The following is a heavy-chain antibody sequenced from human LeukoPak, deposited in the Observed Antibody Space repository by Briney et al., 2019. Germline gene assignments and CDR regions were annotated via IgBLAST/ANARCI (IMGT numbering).Heavy chain of an antibody. CDR1: GGSFSGYY. CDR3: ARPPYYDNNRRAFDI. J-gene: IGHJ3*02. D-gene: IGHD3-3*01. CDR2: INHSGST. Sequence: SETLSLTCAVYGGSFSGYYWSWIRQPPGKGLEWIGEINHSGSTNYNPSLKSRVTISVDTSKNQFSLKLSSVTAADTAVYYCARPPYYDNNRRAFDIWGQGTMVTVSS. V-gene: IGHV4-34*01.